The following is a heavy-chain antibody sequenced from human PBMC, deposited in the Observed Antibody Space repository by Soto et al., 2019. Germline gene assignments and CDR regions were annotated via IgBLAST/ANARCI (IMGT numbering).Heavy chain of an antibody. J-gene: IGHJ4*01. D-gene: IGHD1-20*01. Sequence: TVYHESLNVTNVFCGWVRQPPGKGLEWIGNIDYSGTAYFSPSLATRVTFHVDTSKNQFSLTLYSVTAADTAVYYCARITGRHLAFWGHGILVTVS. CDR1: HESLNVTNVF. CDR3: ARITGRHLAF. V-gene: IGHV4-39*01. CDR2: IDYSGTA.